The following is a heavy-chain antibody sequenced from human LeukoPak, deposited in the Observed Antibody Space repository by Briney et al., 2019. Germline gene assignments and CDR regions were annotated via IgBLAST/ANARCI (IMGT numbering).Heavy chain of an antibody. CDR3: ARGLGTVVTSYFDY. CDR1: GGSISSYY. D-gene: IGHD4-23*01. V-gene: IGHV4-4*07. J-gene: IGHJ4*02. CDR2: IYTSGST. Sequence: SETLSLTCTVSGGSISSYYWSWIRQPAGKGLEWIGRIYTSGSTNYNPSLKSRVTMSVDTSKNQFSLKLSSVTAADTAVYYCARGLGTVVTSYFDYWGQGTLVTVSS.